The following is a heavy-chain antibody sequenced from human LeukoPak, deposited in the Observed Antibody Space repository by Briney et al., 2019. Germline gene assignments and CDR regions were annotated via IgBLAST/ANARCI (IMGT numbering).Heavy chain of an antibody. Sequence: GGSLRLSCAASGFTLDDYAMPWVRQAPGKGLEWVSGISWNSGSIGYADSVKGRFTISRDNAKNSLYLQMNSLRAEDTALYYCAKDDYFDYWGQGTLVTVSS. CDR2: ISWNSGSI. CDR1: GFTLDDYA. V-gene: IGHV3-9*01. J-gene: IGHJ4*02. CDR3: AKDDYFDY.